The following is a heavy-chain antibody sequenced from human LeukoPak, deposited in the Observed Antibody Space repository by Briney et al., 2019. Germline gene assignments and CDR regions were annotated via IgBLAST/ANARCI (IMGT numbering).Heavy chain of an antibody. Sequence: GGSLRLSCAASGFTFSNYWMSWVRQAPGKGLEWVANIKQDGSEKNYVDSVKGRFTISRDNAQNSLHLQMNSLRAEDTAVYYCARGGGYPPPAAFDIWGQGTMVTDSS. CDR3: ARGGGYPPPAAFDI. CDR1: GFTFSNYW. V-gene: IGHV3-7*04. J-gene: IGHJ3*02. D-gene: IGHD3-22*01. CDR2: IKQDGSEK.